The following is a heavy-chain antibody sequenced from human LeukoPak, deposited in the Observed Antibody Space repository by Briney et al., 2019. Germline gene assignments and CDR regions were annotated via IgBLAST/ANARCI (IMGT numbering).Heavy chain of an antibody. Sequence: SETLSLTCAVYGGSFSGYYWSWIRQPPGKGLEWIGEINHSGSTNYNPSLKSRVTISVDTSKNQFSLKLSSVTAADTAVYYCARVTGITIFGVAYYMDVWGKGTTVTVSS. CDR1: GGSFSGYY. CDR2: INHSGST. CDR3: ARVTGITIFGVAYYMDV. D-gene: IGHD3-3*01. J-gene: IGHJ6*03. V-gene: IGHV4-34*01.